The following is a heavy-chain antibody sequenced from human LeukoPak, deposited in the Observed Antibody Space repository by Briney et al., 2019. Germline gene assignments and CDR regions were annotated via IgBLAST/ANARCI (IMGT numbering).Heavy chain of an antibody. CDR1: GYTFTSYD. J-gene: IGHJ6*03. V-gene: IGHV1-8*01. CDR3: ARAPLYYDILTGYERYYYYYMDV. D-gene: IGHD3-9*01. CDR2: MNPNSGNT. Sequence: GASVKVSCKASGYTFTSYDINWVRQATGQGLEWMGWMNPNSGNTGYAQKFQGRVTMTGNTSISTAYMELSSLRSEDTAVYYCARAPLYYDILTGYERYYYYYMDVWGKGTTVTVSS.